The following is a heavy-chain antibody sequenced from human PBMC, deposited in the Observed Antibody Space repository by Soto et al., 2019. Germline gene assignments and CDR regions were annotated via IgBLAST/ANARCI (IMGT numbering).Heavy chain of an antibody. CDR3: ARRNLLRAARPLYYYGLDV. D-gene: IGHD6-6*01. Sequence: PGESLKISCKGSGYSFTSYWISWVRQMPGKGLEWMGRIDPSDSYTNYSPSFQGHVTISADKSISTAYLQWSSLKASDTAMYYCARRNLLRAARPLYYYGLDVWGQGTTVTVSS. J-gene: IGHJ6*02. CDR1: GYSFTSYW. V-gene: IGHV5-10-1*01. CDR2: IDPSDSYT.